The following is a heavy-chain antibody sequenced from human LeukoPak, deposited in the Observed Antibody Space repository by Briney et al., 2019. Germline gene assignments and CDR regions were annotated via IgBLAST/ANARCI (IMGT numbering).Heavy chain of an antibody. CDR2: IQNDEIDK. CDR3: ARDADCSGGSCYSPY. J-gene: IGHJ4*02. V-gene: IGHV3-30*02. Sequence: GGSLRLSCAASGFTFTTYGMHWVRQAPGKGLEWVAFIQNDEIDKFYADSVKGRFTVSRDNAKNSLYLQMNSLRAEDTAVYYCARDADCSGGSCYSPYWGQGTLVTVSS. CDR1: GFTFTTYG. D-gene: IGHD2-15*01.